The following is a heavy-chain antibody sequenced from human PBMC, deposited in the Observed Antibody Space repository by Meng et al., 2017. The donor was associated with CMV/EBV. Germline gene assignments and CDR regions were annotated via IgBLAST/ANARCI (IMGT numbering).Heavy chain of an antibody. CDR2: IYTSGST. Sequence: LEECGPRLVQPSVPRSLTCTVCVGSILSYYCGWIRQPAGKGLEWIGRIYTSGSTNYNPSLKSRVTMSVDTSKTQFSLKLSSVTAADTAVYYCARDSSGWYPHFDYWGQGTLVTVSS. CDR3: ARDSSGWYPHFDY. D-gene: IGHD6-19*01. J-gene: IGHJ4*02. V-gene: IGHV4-4*07. CDR1: VGSILSYY.